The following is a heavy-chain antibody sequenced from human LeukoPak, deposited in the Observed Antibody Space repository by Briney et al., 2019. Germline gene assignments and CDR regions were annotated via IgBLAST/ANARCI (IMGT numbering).Heavy chain of an antibody. CDR1: GFTFSSYG. D-gene: IGHD2-15*01. CDR3: AKTKTLKAYCSGGSCYLAYFDY. V-gene: IGHV3-30*18. Sequence: PGRSLRPSCANSGFTFSSYGMHWVRQAPGKGLEWVAVISYDGSNKYYADSVKGRFTISRDNSKNTLYLQMNSLRAEDTAVYYCAKTKTLKAYCSGGSCYLAYFDYWGQGTLVTVSS. J-gene: IGHJ4*02. CDR2: ISYDGSNK.